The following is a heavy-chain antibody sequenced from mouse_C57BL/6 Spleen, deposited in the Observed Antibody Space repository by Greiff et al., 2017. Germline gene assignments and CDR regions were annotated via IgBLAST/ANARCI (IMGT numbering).Heavy chain of an antibody. CDR3: AKGDLWLRRSYWYFDV. CDR2: ISYDGSN. D-gene: IGHD2-2*01. V-gene: IGHV3-6*01. CDR1: GYSITSGYY. Sequence: EVQRVESGPGLVKPSQSLSLTCSVTGYSITSGYYWNWIRQFPGNKLEWMGYISYDGSNNYNPSLKNRISITRDTSKNQFFLKLNSVTTEDTATYYCAKGDLWLRRSYWYFDVWGTGTTVTVSS. J-gene: IGHJ1*03.